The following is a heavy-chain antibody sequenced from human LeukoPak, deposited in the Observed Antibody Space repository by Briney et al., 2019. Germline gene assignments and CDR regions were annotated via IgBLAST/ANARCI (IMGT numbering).Heavy chain of an antibody. Sequence: GGSLRLSCAASGFTFSSYWMNWARQAPGKGLEWVSAIDPSTTRIYYAASVRGRFTISRDNAKNSLDLQMDSLRVEDTAVYYCVRGGTYCDSSCKGADYWGQGTLVAVSS. CDR2: IDPSTTRI. CDR3: VRGGTYCDSSCKGADY. CDR1: GFTFSSYW. D-gene: IGHD2/OR15-2a*01. V-gene: IGHV3-21*01. J-gene: IGHJ4*02.